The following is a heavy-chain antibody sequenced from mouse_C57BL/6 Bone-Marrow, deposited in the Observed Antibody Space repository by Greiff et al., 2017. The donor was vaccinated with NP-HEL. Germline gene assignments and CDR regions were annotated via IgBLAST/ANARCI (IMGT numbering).Heavy chain of an antibody. CDR3: ARDKMDY. CDR1: GFTFSSYA. Sequence: VKLMESGGGLVKPGGSLKLSCAASGFTFSSYAMSWVRQTPEKRLEWVATISDGGSYTYYPDNVKGRFTISRDNAKNNLYLQMSHLKSEDTAMYYCARDKMDYWGQGTSVTVSS. J-gene: IGHJ4*01. CDR2: ISDGGSYT. V-gene: IGHV5-4*01.